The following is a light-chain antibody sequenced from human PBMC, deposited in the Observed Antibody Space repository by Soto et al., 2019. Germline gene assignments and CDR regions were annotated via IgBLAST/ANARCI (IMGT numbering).Light chain of an antibody. Sequence: IQLTQSPSSLSASVGDRVTITCRASQSISSWLAWYQQKPGKAPKLLIYDASSLESGVPSRFSGSGSETEFTLTISSLQPDDFATYYCQQYNSFLFGGGTKVDIK. V-gene: IGKV1-5*01. CDR2: DAS. J-gene: IGKJ4*01. CDR3: QQYNSFL. CDR1: QSISSW.